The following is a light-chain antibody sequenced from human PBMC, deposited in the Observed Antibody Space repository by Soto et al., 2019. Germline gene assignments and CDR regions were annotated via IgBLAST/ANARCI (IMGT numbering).Light chain of an antibody. V-gene: IGKV1-6*02. J-gene: IGKJ1*01. CDR2: GAS. Sequence: QMTQSPSSLSAAFRDRVSITCRASQDIGNDLGWYQKRPGKAPKLLIYGASSLRSGVPSRFSGSGSGTHFTLTINSLQAEDSATYFCLQDHNYPWTFGQGTKVDIK. CDR1: QDIGND. CDR3: LQDHNYPWT.